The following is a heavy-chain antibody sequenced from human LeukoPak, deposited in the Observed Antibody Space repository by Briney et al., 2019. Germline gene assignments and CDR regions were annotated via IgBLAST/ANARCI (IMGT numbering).Heavy chain of an antibody. V-gene: IGHV3-66*01. D-gene: IGHD2/OR15-2a*01. CDR2: IYSDDNT. CDR3: ARTEYPRYYFDY. Sequence: GGSLRLSCAASGFTVSSSYMSWVRQAPGKGLEWVSVIYSDDNTYYADSVKGRFTISRGNSKNTLYLQMKSLRAEDTAVYYCARTEYPRYYFDYWGQGTLVTVSS. CDR1: GFTVSSSY. J-gene: IGHJ4*02.